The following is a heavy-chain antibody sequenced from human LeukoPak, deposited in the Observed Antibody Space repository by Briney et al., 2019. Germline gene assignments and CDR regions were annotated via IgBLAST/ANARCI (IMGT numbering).Heavy chain of an antibody. J-gene: IGHJ4*02. CDR2: IYYSGTT. CDR3: ARHSSAARPNFDY. D-gene: IGHD6-6*01. V-gene: IGHV4-39*01. Sequence: PSETLSLTCTVSGGSISGSNYYWGWIRQPPGKGLEWIGSIYYSGTTYYNPSLKSRATISVDTSKNQFSLEVTSMTAADTAVYYCARHSSAARPNFDYWGQGTLVTVSS. CDR1: GGSISGSNYY.